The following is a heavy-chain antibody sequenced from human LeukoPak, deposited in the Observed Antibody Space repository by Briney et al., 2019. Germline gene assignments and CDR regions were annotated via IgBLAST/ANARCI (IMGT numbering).Heavy chain of an antibody. Sequence: SETLSLTCAVYGGSFSGYYWSWIRQPPGKGLEWIGEINHSGSTNYNPSLKSRVTISVDTSKNQFSLKLSSVTAADTAVYYCARGRGVTVLYSYYYSSGSPSHPSFDIWGQGTMVTVSS. J-gene: IGHJ3*02. D-gene: IGHD3-10*01. CDR3: ARGRGVTVLYSYYYSSGSPSHPSFDI. V-gene: IGHV4-34*01. CDR1: GGSFSGYY. CDR2: INHSGST.